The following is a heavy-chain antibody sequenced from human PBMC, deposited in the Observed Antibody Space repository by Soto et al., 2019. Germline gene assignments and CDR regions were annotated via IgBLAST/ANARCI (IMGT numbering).Heavy chain of an antibody. CDR3: GKDLTGGSRVYDF. CDR1: GFTFSSYA. J-gene: IGHJ4*02. V-gene: IGHV3-23*01. Sequence: EVQLLESGGDLVQPGGSLRLSCAASGFTFSSYAMSWVRRAPGRGLEWVSAIGPSGAGISDAGSVKGRFTISRDNSKSTLYLQMNSLSAEDTAVYYCGKDLTGGSRVYDFWGQGTLVTVSS. D-gene: IGHD6-19*01. CDR2: IGPSGAGI.